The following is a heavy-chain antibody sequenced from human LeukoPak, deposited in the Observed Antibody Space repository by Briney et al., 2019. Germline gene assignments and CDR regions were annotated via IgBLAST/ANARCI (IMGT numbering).Heavy chain of an antibody. D-gene: IGHD3-22*01. CDR1: GFTFSSYA. Sequence: GGSLRLSCAASGFTFSSYAMSWVRQAPGKGLEWVSGVSGSGGATYYADSVEGRFTISRDNSKNTLHLQMNSLRAEDTALYFCARDDRSGVVVAALDYWGQGTLVTVSS. J-gene: IGHJ4*02. V-gene: IGHV3-23*01. CDR2: VSGSGGAT. CDR3: ARDDRSGVVVAALDY.